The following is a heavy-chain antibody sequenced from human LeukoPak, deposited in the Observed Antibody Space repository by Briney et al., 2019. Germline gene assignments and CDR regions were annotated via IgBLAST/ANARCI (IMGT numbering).Heavy chain of an antibody. Sequence: SETLSLTCTVSGGSISSYYWSWIRQPAGKGLEWIGRIYTSGSTNYNPSLKSRVTMSVDTSKNQFSLKLSSVTAADTAVYYCARGRYDFWSGYYSPPNYCYMDVRGKGTTVTVSS. J-gene: IGHJ6*03. CDR2: IYTSGST. CDR1: GGSISSYY. D-gene: IGHD3-3*01. V-gene: IGHV4-4*07. CDR3: ARGRYDFWSGYYSPPNYCYMDV.